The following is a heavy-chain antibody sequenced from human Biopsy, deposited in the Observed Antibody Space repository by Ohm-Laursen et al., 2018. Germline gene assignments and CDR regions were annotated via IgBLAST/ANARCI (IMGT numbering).Heavy chain of an antibody. CDR2: ISDSGST. J-gene: IGHJ4*02. CDR3: ARRGSGGRSFDH. D-gene: IGHD2-15*01. Sequence: GTLSLTCTVSGDSINSFYWTWIRQPPGKGPEWIGDISDSGSTNYKPSLKSRVIISVDTSKNQFSLNLSSVTAADTAVYYCARRGSGGRSFDHWGQGTLVTVSS. V-gene: IGHV4-59*08. CDR1: GDSINSFY.